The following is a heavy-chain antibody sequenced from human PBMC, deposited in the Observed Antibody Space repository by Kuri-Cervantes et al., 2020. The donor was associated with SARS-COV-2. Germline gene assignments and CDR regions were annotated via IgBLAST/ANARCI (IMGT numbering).Heavy chain of an antibody. CDR1: GYTFNNYA. D-gene: IGHD2-2*01. CDR3: ARVGGYCSSTSCFKGAYYYGMDV. J-gene: IGHJ6*02. V-gene: IGHV1-2*02. Sequence: ASVKVSCKASGYTFNNYAMHWVRQAPGQGLEWMGWINPNSGGTNYAQKFQGRVTMTRDTSISTAYMELSRLRSDDTAVYYCARVGGYCSSTSCFKGAYYYGMDVWGQGTTVTVSS. CDR2: INPNSGGT.